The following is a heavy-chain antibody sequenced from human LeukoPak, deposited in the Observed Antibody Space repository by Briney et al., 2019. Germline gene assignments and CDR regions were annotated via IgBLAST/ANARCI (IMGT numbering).Heavy chain of an antibody. CDR1: GGSFSGYY. CDR3: ARENPSGYYNRPIDY. CDR2: IYYSGSI. J-gene: IGHJ4*02. Sequence: SETLSLTCAVYGGSFSGYYWSWIRQPPGKGLEWIGDIYYSGSIKYNPSLKSRVTMLVDTSKNQFSLKLSSVTAADTAIYYCARENPSGYYNRPIDYWGQGTLDTVSS. V-gene: IGHV4-59*01. D-gene: IGHD3-22*01.